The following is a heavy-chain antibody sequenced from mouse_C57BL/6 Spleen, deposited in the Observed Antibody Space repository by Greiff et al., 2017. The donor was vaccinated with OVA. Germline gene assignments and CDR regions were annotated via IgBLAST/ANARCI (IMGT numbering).Heavy chain of an antibody. V-gene: IGHV7-1*01. CDR1: GFTFSDFY. CDR2: SRNKANDYTT. D-gene: IGHD2-3*01. J-gene: IGHJ4*01. Sequence: EVKVVESGGGLVQSGRSLRLSCATSGFTFSDFYMEWVRQAPGKGLEWIAASRNKANDYTTEYSASVKGRFIVSRDTSQSILYLQMNALRAEDTAIYYCARESYDGYYDYAMDYWGQGTSVTVSS. CDR3: ARESYDGYYDYAMDY.